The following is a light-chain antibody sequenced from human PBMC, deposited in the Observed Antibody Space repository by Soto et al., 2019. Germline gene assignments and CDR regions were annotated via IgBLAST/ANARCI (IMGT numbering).Light chain of an antibody. CDR3: QQYDNWPWT. Sequence: EIVMTQSPATLSVSPGGRTTLSCRASQSISDTLAWYQQKPGQTPRLPIYGASRRATGFPARFRGGGSGTDFTLTISSLQSEDFAVYYCQQYDNWPWTFGQGTKVEI. CDR1: QSISDT. J-gene: IGKJ1*01. CDR2: GAS. V-gene: IGKV3-15*01.